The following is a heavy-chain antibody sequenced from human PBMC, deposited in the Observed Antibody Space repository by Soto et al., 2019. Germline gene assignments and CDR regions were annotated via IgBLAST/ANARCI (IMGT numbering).Heavy chain of an antibody. Sequence: PGGSLRLSCAASGFTFSSYGMHWVRQAPGKGLEWVAVIWYDGSNKYYADSVKGRFTISRDNSKNTLYLQMNSLRAEDTAVYYCARKDASSGYYYEADAFDIWGQGTMVTVSS. J-gene: IGHJ3*02. D-gene: IGHD3-22*01. CDR1: GFTFSSYG. V-gene: IGHV3-33*01. CDR3: ARKDASSGYYYEADAFDI. CDR2: IWYDGSNK.